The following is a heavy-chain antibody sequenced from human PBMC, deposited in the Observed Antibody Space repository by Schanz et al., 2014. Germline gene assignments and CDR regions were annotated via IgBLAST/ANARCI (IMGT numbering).Heavy chain of an antibody. Sequence: QVQLVDSGGGLVKPGGSLRLSCTASGFPFSDYFMAWIRQPPGRGLEWVSYIGNGGVTIYYADSVKGRFTISRDNSKNSLYLQMNSLRAEDTAVYYCARPVLSSCDNCIDAWGQGTLVNVSS. J-gene: IGHJ5*01. CDR1: GFPFSDYF. D-gene: IGHD2-8*02. V-gene: IGHV3-11*04. CDR3: ARPVLSSCDNCIDA. CDR2: IGNGGVTI.